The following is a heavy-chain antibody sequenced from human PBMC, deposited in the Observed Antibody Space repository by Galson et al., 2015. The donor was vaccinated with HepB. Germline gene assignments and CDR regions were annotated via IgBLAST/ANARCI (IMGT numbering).Heavy chain of an antibody. CDR3: ANQRWYPDLSPHNFDY. V-gene: IGHV3-23*01. CDR2: ISGSGGST. J-gene: IGHJ4*02. CDR1: GFTFSSYA. Sequence: SLRLSCAASGFTFSSYAMSWVRQAPGKGLEWVSAISGSGGSTYYADSVKGRFTISRDNSKNTLYLQMNSLRAEDTAVYYCANQRWYPDLSPHNFDYWGQGTLVTVSS. D-gene: IGHD4-23*01.